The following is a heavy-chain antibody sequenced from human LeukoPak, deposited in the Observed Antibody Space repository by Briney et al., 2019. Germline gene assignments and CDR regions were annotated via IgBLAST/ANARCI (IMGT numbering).Heavy chain of an antibody. D-gene: IGHD1-14*01. Sequence: GGSLRLSCAASGFTFSSYWMHGVRHAPGKGLVWVSRINSDGSSTSYADSVKGRFTISRDNAKNTLYLQMNSLRAEDTAVYYCATGQGHGMDVWGQGTTVTVSS. CDR2: INSDGSST. J-gene: IGHJ6*02. CDR1: GFTFSSYW. CDR3: ATGQGHGMDV. V-gene: IGHV3-74*01.